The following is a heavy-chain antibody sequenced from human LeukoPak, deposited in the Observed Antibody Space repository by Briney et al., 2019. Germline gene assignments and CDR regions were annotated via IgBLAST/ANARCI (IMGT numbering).Heavy chain of an antibody. CDR1: GGSFSGYY. V-gene: IGHV4-34*01. J-gene: IGHJ4*02. CDR2: INHSGST. Sequence: SETLSLTCAVYGGSFSGYYWSWIRQPPGKGLEWIGEINHSGSTNYNPSLKSRVTISVDTSKNQFSLKLSSVTAADTAVYYCARVGIQLWLRYFDYWGQRTLVTVSS. D-gene: IGHD5-18*01. CDR3: ARVGIQLWLRYFDY.